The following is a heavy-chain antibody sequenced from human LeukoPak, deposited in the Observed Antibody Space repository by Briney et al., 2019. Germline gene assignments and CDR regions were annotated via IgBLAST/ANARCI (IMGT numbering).Heavy chain of an antibody. Sequence: SETLSLTCAVYGGSFSGYYWSWIRQPPGKGLEWIGEINHSGSTNYNPSLKSRVTISVDTSKNQFSLKLSSVTAADTAVYYCARALTYSSSRYSGWFDPWGQGTLVTVSS. CDR1: GGSFSGYY. J-gene: IGHJ5*02. D-gene: IGHD6-13*01. CDR3: ARALTYSSSRYSGWFDP. V-gene: IGHV4-34*01. CDR2: INHSGST.